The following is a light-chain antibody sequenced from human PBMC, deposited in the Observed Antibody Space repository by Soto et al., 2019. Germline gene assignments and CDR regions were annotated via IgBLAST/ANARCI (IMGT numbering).Light chain of an antibody. V-gene: IGKV1-5*03. Sequence: DIQMTQSPSTLSASVGDRVTITCRASQSISDWLAWYQQKPGKAPKILIYKASSLQSGVPSRFSGSGSGTEFTLTISSLQPDDFATYYCQQYKSYFRTFGQGTKVEIK. CDR2: KAS. CDR1: QSISDW. J-gene: IGKJ1*01. CDR3: QQYKSYFRT.